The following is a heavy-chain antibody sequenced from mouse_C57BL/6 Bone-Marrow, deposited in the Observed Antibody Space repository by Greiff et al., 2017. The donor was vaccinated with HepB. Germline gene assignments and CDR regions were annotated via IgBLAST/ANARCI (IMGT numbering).Heavy chain of an antibody. J-gene: IGHJ3*01. D-gene: IGHD1-1*01. CDR3: ARRDYYGSSYWFAY. CDR2: IYPGSGST. Sequence: QVQLQQPGAELVKPGASVKMSCKASAYTFTSYWITWVKQRPGQGLEWIGDIYPGSGSTNYNEKFKSKATLTVDTSSSTAYMQLSSLTSEDSAVYYCARRDYYGSSYWFAYWGQGTLVTVSA. CDR1: AYTFTSYW. V-gene: IGHV1-55*01.